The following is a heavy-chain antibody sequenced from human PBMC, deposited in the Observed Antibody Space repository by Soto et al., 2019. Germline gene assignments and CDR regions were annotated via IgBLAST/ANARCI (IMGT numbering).Heavy chain of an antibody. Sequence: HPGGSLRLSCAASGLTFSSYRMSWVRQAPGKGLEWVANIKQDGSEKYYVDSVKGRFTISRDNAKNTLYLQMNSLRAEDTAVYYCAREGVGADIDAFDIWGQGTMVTVSS. J-gene: IGHJ3*02. CDR3: AREGVGADIDAFDI. V-gene: IGHV3-7*01. CDR2: IKQDGSEK. CDR1: GLTFSSYR. D-gene: IGHD1-26*01.